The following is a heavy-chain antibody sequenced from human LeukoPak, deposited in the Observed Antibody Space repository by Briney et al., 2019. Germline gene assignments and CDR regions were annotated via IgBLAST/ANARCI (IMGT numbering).Heavy chain of an antibody. J-gene: IGHJ4*02. CDR2: IWYDGSNK. Sequence: GGSLRLSCSASGFTFSSYGMHWVRQAPGKGLEWVAVIWYDGSNKYYADSVKGRFTISRDNSKNTLYLQMNSLRAEDTAVYYCARVFGPLWGSERWLQFWGQGTLITVSS. CDR3: ARVFGPLWGSERWLQF. D-gene: IGHD5-24*01. V-gene: IGHV3-33*08. CDR1: GFTFSSYG.